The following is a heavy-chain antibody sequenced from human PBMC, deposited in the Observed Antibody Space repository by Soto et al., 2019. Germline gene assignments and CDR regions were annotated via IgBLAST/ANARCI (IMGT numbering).Heavy chain of an antibody. CDR3: ARSSVAAAGFDY. CDR2: FYPGDSDT. D-gene: IGHD6-13*01. Sequence: PGESLKISCKGVGYRFTSYWIGWARQKPGKGLELVGIFYPGDSDTRYSPSFQGQVTITADKSISTAYLQWRSLGASDTAMYFCARSSVAAAGFDYWGPGTPVTGSS. CDR1: GYRFTSYW. J-gene: IGHJ4*02. V-gene: IGHV5-51*01.